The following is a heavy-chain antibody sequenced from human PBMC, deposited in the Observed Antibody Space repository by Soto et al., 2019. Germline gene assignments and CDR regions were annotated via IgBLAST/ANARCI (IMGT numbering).Heavy chain of an antibody. J-gene: IGHJ5*02. CDR1: GFTFDDYA. CDR3: AKDPWNNWSGLFDP. Sequence: GGSLRLSCVTSGFTFDDYAITWLRQAPGKGLEWVCSISSSGSDTRCAGSVKGRFTISRDSSQSTVYLQMNSLRDEDTAVYYCAKDPWNNWSGLFDPWGQGTLVTVSS. CDR2: ISSSGSDT. V-gene: IGHV3-23*01. D-gene: IGHD1-1*01.